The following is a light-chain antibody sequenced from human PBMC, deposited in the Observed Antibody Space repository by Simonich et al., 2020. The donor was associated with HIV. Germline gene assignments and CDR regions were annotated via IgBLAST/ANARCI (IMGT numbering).Light chain of an antibody. CDR1: SGSIASNN. J-gene: IGLJ3*02. V-gene: IGLV6-57*03. CDR2: EDN. Sequence: NFMLTQPHSVSESPGKTVTISCTRSSGSIASNNVQWYHQRPGSAPTTVIYEDNQRPSGVPDRFSGSIDSSSNSASLTISGLKTEDEADYYCQSYDSSNQVFGGGTKLTVL. CDR3: QSYDSSNQV.